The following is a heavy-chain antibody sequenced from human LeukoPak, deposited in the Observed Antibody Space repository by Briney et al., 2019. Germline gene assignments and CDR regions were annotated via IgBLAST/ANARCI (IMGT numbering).Heavy chain of an antibody. V-gene: IGHV3-23*01. D-gene: IGHD4-17*01. CDR3: ATRLRSTSGFDY. CDR1: GFTFSTYA. CDR2: LSASGHNT. J-gene: IGHJ4*02. Sequence: TGGSLRLSCAASGFTFSTYAMTWLRQAPGKGLEWVSALSASGHNTYYADSVKGRFTISRDNSKNMLYLQMNSLRAEDTAIYYCATRLRSTSGFDYWGQGILVTVSS.